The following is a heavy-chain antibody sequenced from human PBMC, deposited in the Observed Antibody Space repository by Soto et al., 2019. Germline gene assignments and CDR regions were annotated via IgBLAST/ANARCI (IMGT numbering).Heavy chain of an antibody. CDR1: GGTFSSYA. Sequence: GASVKVSCKASGGTFSSYAISWVRQAPGQGLEWMGGIIPIFGTANYAQKFQGRVTITADESTSTAYMELSSLRSEDTAVYYCASPNCTNGVCYYYYYYGMDVWGQGTTVTVSS. J-gene: IGHJ6*02. CDR3: ASPNCTNGVCYYYYYYGMDV. CDR2: IIPIFGTA. V-gene: IGHV1-69*13. D-gene: IGHD2-8*01.